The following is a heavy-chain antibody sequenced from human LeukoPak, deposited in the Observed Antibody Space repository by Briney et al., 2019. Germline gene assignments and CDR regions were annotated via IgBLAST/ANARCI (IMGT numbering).Heavy chain of an antibody. CDR2: IDISGGNT. D-gene: IGHD1-1*01. J-gene: IGHJ4*02. CDR3: ANEVRPNDY. CDR1: GFSFSCHA. Sequence: PGGPLTLPCTPSGFSFSCHAMCWLRQAPGKGLEWVSNIDISGGNTYYADAVQGRFTISRDNSKNTLYLQMNSRIAEDTALYYCANEVRPNDYWGQGTLVTVSS. V-gene: IGHV3-23*01.